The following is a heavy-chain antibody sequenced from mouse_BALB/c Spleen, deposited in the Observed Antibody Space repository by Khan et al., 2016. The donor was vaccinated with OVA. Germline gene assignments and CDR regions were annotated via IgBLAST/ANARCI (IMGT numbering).Heavy chain of an antibody. Sequence: EVKLLESGAELVRPGALVKLSCKASGFNIKDYYMHWVKQRPEQGLVWIGRIDPENGNTIYDPKFQGKASITSETSSNTAYLQLSSLTSEDTAVYYCARDGYSPWFAYWGQGTLVTVSA. CDR3: ARDGYSPWFAY. CDR2: IDPENGNT. D-gene: IGHD2-3*01. CDR1: GFNIKDYY. J-gene: IGHJ3*01. V-gene: IGHV14-1*02.